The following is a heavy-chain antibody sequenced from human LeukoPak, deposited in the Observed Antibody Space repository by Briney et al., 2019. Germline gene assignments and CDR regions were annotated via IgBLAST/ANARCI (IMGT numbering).Heavy chain of an antibody. V-gene: IGHV1-2*06. J-gene: IGHJ4*02. CDR2: INPNSGGT. CDR1: GYTFTGYY. Sequence: GASVKVSCKASGYTFTGYYMHWVRQAPGQGLEWMGRINPNSGGTNYAHKFQGRVTLTRDTSISTAYLELSRLRSEDPAVYYCARWQWYYDSSGYYGGDYWGQGTLVTVSS. D-gene: IGHD3-22*01. CDR3: ARWQWYYDSSGYYGGDY.